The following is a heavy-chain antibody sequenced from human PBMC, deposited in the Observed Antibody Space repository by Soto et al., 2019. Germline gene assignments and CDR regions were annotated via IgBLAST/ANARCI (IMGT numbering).Heavy chain of an antibody. J-gene: IGHJ4*02. D-gene: IGHD1-26*01. Sequence: SETLSLTCTVSGGSISSGGYYWSWIRQHPGKGLEWIGYIYYSGSTYYNPSLKSRVTISVDTSKNQFSLKLSSVTAADTAVYYCARMYSGSYSDYWGQGTLVTVSS. CDR1: GGSISSGGYY. CDR3: ARMYSGSYSDY. CDR2: IYYSGST. V-gene: IGHV4-31*03.